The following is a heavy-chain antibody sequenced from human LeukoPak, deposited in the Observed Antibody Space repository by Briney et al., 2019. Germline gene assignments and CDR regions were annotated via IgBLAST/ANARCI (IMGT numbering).Heavy chain of an antibody. D-gene: IGHD2-15*01. J-gene: IGHJ4*02. Sequence: SETLSLTCTVSGGSISSYYWMWIRQTAGKGLEWIGRIKTGGRTNYNPSLKSRVTMSVDTSKRQFSLKVTSVTVADTAVYYCARDVPSSGGSCRIDNWGQGILVTVSS. V-gene: IGHV4-4*07. CDR2: IKTGGRT. CDR1: GGSISSYY. CDR3: ARDVPSSGGSCRIDN.